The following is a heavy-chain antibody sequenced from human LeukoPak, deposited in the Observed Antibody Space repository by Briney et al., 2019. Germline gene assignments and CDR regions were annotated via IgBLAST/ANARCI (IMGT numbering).Heavy chain of an antibody. D-gene: IGHD5-12*01. CDR2: ISYDGSNK. CDR3: ARDSGATIQDY. CDR1: GFTFSSYA. V-gene: IGHV3-30-3*01. Sequence: GGSLRLSCAASGFTFSSYAMSWVRQAPGKGLEWVAVISYDGSNKYYADSVKGRFTISRDNSKNTLYQQMNSLRAEDTAVYYCARDSGATIQDYWGQGTLVTVSS. J-gene: IGHJ4*02.